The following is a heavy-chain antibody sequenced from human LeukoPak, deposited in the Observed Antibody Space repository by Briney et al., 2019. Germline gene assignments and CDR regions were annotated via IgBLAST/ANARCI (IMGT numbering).Heavy chain of an antibody. CDR3: ARTSPAGGGDCLYDY. CDR2: INTNTGNP. V-gene: IGHV7-4-1*02. J-gene: IGHJ4*02. D-gene: IGHD2-21*02. Sequence: ASVKVSCKASGYTFTTYGMNWVRQAPGQGLEWMGWINTNTGNPTYAQGFTGRFVFSLDTSVSTAYLQISSLKAEDTAVYYCARTSPAGGGDCLYDYWGQGTLVTVSS. CDR1: GYTFTTYG.